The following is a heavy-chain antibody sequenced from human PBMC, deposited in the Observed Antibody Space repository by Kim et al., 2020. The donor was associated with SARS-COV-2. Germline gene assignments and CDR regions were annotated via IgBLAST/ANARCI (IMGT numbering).Heavy chain of an antibody. D-gene: IGHD3-3*02. Sequence: ASVKVSCKASGYTFTGYYMHWVRQAPGQGLEWMGRINPNSGGTNYAQKFQGRVTMTRDTSISTAYMELSRLRSDDTAVYYCARGPIFGVAIIDYWGQGTLVTVSS. CDR2: INPNSGGT. CDR1: GYTFTGYY. CDR3: ARGPIFGVAIIDY. J-gene: IGHJ4*02. V-gene: IGHV1-2*06.